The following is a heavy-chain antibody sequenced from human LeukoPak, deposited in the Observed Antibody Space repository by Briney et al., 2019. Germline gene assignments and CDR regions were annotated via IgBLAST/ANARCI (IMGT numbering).Heavy chain of an antibody. D-gene: IGHD4-17*01. Sequence: QPGGSLRLSCAASGFTFSSYGMHWVRQAPGKGLEWVAVISYDGSNKYYADSVKGRFTISRDNSKNTLYLQMNSLRAEDTAVYYCAKSRWPTVTSYYFDYWGQGTLVTVSS. CDR3: AKSRWPTVTSYYFDY. V-gene: IGHV3-30*18. J-gene: IGHJ4*02. CDR2: ISYDGSNK. CDR1: GFTFSSYG.